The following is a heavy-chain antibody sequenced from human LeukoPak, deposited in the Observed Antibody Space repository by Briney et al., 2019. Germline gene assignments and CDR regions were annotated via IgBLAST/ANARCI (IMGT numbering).Heavy chain of an antibody. J-gene: IGHJ3*02. V-gene: IGHV1-69*13. D-gene: IGHD1-26*01. Sequence: GASVKVSCKASGYTFTGYYMHWVRQAPGQGLEWMGGIIPIFGTANYAQKFQGRVTITADESTSTAYMELSSLRSEDTAVYYCARAVLSGSYSLAPIDAFDIWGQGTMVTVSS. CDR2: IIPIFGTA. CDR1: GYTFTGYY. CDR3: ARAVLSGSYSLAPIDAFDI.